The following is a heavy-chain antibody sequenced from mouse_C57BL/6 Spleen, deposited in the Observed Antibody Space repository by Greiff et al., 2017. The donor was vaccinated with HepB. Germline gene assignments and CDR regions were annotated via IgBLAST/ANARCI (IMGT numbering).Heavy chain of an antibody. J-gene: IGHJ1*03. Sequence: EVKVVESVAELVRPGASVKLSCTASGFNIKNTYMHWVKQRPEQGLEWIGRIDPANGNTKYAPKFQGKATITADTSSNTAYLQLSSLTSEDTAIYYCARTGTGYYWYFDVWGTGTTVTVSS. CDR1: GFNIKNTY. D-gene: IGHD4-1*01. V-gene: IGHV14-3*01. CDR3: ARTGTGYYWYFDV. CDR2: IDPANGNT.